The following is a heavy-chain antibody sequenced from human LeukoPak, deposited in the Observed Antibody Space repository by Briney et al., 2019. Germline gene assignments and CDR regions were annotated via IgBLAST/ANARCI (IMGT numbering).Heavy chain of an antibody. D-gene: IGHD3-9*01. Sequence: ASVTVSCKASGYTFTGYYMHWVRQAPGQGLEWMGWINPNSGGTNYAQKFQGRVTMTRDMSTSTVYMELSSLRSEDTAVYYCAREYSDINYYYYYMDVWGKGTTVTVSS. V-gene: IGHV1-2*02. CDR3: AREYSDINYYYYYMDV. J-gene: IGHJ6*03. CDR1: GYTFTGYY. CDR2: INPNSGGT.